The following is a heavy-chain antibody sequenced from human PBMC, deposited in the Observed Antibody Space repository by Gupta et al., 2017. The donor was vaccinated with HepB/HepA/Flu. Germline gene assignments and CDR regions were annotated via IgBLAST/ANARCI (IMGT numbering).Heavy chain of an antibody. D-gene: IGHD1-7*01. CDR3: ARTFRDSGTTNWFDP. CDR1: GGTFRTFT. J-gene: IGHJ5*02. V-gene: IGHV1-69*01. Sequence: QVQLVQSGAEAQKPGSSVKVSCKASGGTFRTFTICWVRQAPGQGLEWMGGIIPMIGAPKYAQKFQDRITITADESTNTVYMELRTLRSDDTAVYYCARTFRDSGTTNWFDPWGQGTLVTVSS. CDR2: IIPMIGAP.